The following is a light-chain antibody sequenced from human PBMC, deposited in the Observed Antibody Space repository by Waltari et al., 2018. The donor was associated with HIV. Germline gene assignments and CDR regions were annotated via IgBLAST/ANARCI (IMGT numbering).Light chain of an antibody. Sequence: DIQMTQSPASLSASVGDRVTITCRASQSVSNNLNWYQQKPGKAPDLLIYAASSLQRGVPSRFSGSGSGTDFTLTISSLHPEDFASYYCQQSYSFPLTFGPGTKVDIK. J-gene: IGKJ3*01. CDR3: QQSYSFPLT. CDR2: AAS. CDR1: QSVSNN. V-gene: IGKV1-39*01.